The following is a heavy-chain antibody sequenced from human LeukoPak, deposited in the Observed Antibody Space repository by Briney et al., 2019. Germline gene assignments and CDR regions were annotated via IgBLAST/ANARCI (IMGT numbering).Heavy chain of an antibody. CDR2: ISSDGSNK. J-gene: IGHJ4*02. Sequence: PGRSLRLSCAASGFTFSSFGMHWVRQAPGKGLEWVAVISSDGSNKYYADSVKGRFTISSDNSKNTLYLQMNSLRAEDTAVYYCAKDSRIAAAGDFDYWGQGTLVTVSS. V-gene: IGHV3-30*18. D-gene: IGHD6-13*01. CDR3: AKDSRIAAAGDFDY. CDR1: GFTFSSFG.